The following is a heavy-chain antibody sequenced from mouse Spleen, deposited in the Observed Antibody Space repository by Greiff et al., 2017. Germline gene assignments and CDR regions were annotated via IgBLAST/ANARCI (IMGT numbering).Heavy chain of an antibody. J-gene: IGHJ2*01. CDR1: GFSLTNYA. CDR2: IWSDGST. Sequence: VQLQQSGPGLVAPSQSLSITCTVSGFSLTNYAVHWVRQSPGKGLEWLGVIWSDGSTDYNAAFISRLSISKDNSKSQVFFKMNSLQADDTAIYYCASSYYSYDVRGHYFDYWGQGTTLTVSS. D-gene: IGHD2-12*01. CDR3: ASSYYSYDVRGHYFDY. V-gene: IGHV2-4-1*01.